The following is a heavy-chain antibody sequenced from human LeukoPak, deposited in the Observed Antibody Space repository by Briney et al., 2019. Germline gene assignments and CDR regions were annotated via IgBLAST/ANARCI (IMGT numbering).Heavy chain of an antibody. CDR1: GFIFTSYG. Sequence: GGSLRLSCAASGFIFTSYGMHWVRQAPGKGLEWVANIKQDGSEKYYVDSVKGRFTISRDNAKNSLYLQMNSLRAEDTAVYYCARETAAGTADINYYYYFYMDVWGKGTTVTVSS. CDR2: IKQDGSEK. CDR3: ARETAAGTADINYYYYFYMDV. D-gene: IGHD6-13*01. J-gene: IGHJ6*03. V-gene: IGHV3-7*01.